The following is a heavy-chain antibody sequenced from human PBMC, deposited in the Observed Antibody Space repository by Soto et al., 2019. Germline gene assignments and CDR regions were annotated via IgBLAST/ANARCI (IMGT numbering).Heavy chain of an antibody. CDR2: IYYSGST. J-gene: IGHJ4*02. CDR1: GGSISSYY. V-gene: IGHV4-59*01. CDR3: ARAGYGVGE. Sequence: PSETLSLTCTVSGGSISSYYWSWIRQPPGKGLEWIGYIYYSGSTNYNPSLKSRVTISVDTSKNQFSLKLSSVTAADTAVYYCARAGYGVGEWGQGTLVTVSS. D-gene: IGHD5-12*01.